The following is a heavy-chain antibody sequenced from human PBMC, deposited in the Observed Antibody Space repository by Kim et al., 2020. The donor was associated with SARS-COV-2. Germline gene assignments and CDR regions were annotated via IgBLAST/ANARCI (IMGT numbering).Heavy chain of an antibody. CDR3: ARAGEQLADFDY. J-gene: IGHJ4*02. V-gene: IGHV3-33*01. Sequence: YYADSVKGRFTISRDNSKNTLYLQMNSLRAEDTAVYYCARAGEQLADFDYWGQGTLVTVSS. D-gene: IGHD6-6*01.